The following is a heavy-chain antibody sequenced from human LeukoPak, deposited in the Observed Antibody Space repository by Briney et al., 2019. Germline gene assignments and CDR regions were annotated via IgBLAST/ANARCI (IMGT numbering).Heavy chain of an antibody. Sequence: PGGSLRLSCAASGFTVSSTYMSWVRQAPGKGLEWVSVIYSGGSTYYADSVKGRFTISRDNSKNTLYLQMNSLRAEDTAVYYCARGDGFNWVYFEYWGQGTLVTVSS. CDR2: IYSGGST. CDR1: GFTVSSTY. D-gene: IGHD5-24*01. J-gene: IGHJ4*02. V-gene: IGHV3-53*01. CDR3: ARGDGFNWVYFEY.